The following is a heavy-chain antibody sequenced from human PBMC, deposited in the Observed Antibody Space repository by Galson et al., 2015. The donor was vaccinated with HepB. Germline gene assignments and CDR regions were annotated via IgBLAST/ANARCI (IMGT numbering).Heavy chain of an antibody. Sequence: QSGAEVKKPGESLKISCKGSGYRFTNYWIGWVRQMPGKGLEWMGIIYPGDSDTRYSPSFQGQVTISADESISTAYLQWSSLKASDTAMYYCARPYYYDSSGYYYFDYWGQGTMVTVSS. J-gene: IGHJ4*02. CDR3: ARPYYYDSSGYYYFDY. CDR2: IYPGDSDT. V-gene: IGHV5-51*03. D-gene: IGHD3-22*01. CDR1: GYRFTNYW.